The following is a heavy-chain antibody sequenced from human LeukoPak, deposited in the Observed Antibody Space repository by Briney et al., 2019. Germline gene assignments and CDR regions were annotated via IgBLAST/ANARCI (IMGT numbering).Heavy chain of an antibody. CDR1: GFSFSSYA. CDR3: AKRLGGGSYKAFDY. D-gene: IGHD3-10*01. V-gene: IGHV3-23*01. CDR2: ISSVGVIT. Sequence: GGSLRLSCAASGFSFSSYAMSWDRQAPGKGLEWVSGISSVGVITYYADSVRGRFTVSRDNPKNTLYLQLNSLRAEDTAVYYCAKRLGGGSYKAFDYWGQGTLVTVSS. J-gene: IGHJ4*02.